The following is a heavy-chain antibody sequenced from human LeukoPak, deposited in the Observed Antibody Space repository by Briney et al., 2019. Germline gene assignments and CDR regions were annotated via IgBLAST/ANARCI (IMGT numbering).Heavy chain of an antibody. CDR2: MNPNSGNT. V-gene: IGHV1-8*03. CDR3: ARVSWYYDSSGYSYDAFDI. J-gene: IGHJ3*02. D-gene: IGHD3-22*01. CDR1: GYTFTSYD. Sequence: ASVKVSCKASGYTFTSYDINWVRQATGQGLEWMGWMNPNSGNTGYAQKFQGRVTIIRNTSISTAYMELSSLRSEDTAVYYCARVSWYYDSSGYSYDAFDIWGQGTMVTVSS.